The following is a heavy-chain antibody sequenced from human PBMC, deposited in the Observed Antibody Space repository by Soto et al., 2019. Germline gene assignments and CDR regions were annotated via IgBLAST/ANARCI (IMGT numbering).Heavy chain of an antibody. Sequence: EVQLLESGGGLVQPGGSLRLSCAASGFTFNNYVMTWVRQTPGKGLEWVSLVTASSGVIYYADSVKGRFTVSRDNSKNTLYLQINRLRAEDTALYYCAGCYAGECYCGFDTWGQGTMVTVSS. V-gene: IGHV3-23*01. CDR1: GFTFNNYV. D-gene: IGHD2-21*01. J-gene: IGHJ4*02. CDR3: AGCYAGECYCGFDT. CDR2: VTASSGVI.